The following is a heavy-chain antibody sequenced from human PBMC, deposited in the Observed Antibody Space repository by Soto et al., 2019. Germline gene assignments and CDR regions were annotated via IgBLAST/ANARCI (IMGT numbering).Heavy chain of an antibody. CDR3: ARDKDAYNGQYRFDP. Sequence: SENLSLTCTVSGASISTYYWSWIRQPPGKGLEWLGYIYDSGSTSYSPSLKSRVTISVDTSKNQFSLRLNSVTAADTAVDDCARDKDAYNGQYRFDPCVPGSLVT. CDR1: GASISTYY. CDR2: IYDSGST. V-gene: IGHV4-59*01. D-gene: IGHD2-8*01. J-gene: IGHJ5*02.